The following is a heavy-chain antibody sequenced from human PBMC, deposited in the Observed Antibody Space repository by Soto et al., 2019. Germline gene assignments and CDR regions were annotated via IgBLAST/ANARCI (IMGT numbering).Heavy chain of an antibody. V-gene: IGHV1-46*03. CDR3: ASYCSGGSCYRGIDVFDI. CDR2: INPSGGST. J-gene: IGHJ3*02. CDR1: GYTFTSYY. D-gene: IGHD2-15*01. Sequence: GASVKVSCKASGYTFTSYYMHWVRQAPGQGLEWMGIINPSGGSTSYAQKFQGRVTMTRDTSTSTVYMELSSLRSEDTAVYYCASYCSGGSCYRGIDVFDIWGQGTMVTVSS.